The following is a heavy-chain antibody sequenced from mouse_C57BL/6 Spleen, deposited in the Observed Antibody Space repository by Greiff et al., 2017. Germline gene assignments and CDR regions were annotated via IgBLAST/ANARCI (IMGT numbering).Heavy chain of an antibody. D-gene: IGHD1-1*01. CDR2: IYPGDGDT. CDR1: GYAFSSSW. V-gene: IGHV1-82*01. CDR3: AREPLLLRSFDY. Sequence: QVQLQQSGPELVKPGASVKISCKASGYAFSSSWMNWVKQRPGKGLEWIGRIYPGDGDTNYNGKFKGKATLTADKSSSTAYMQLSSLTSEDSAVYVCAREPLLLRSFDYWGQGTTLTVSS. J-gene: IGHJ2*01.